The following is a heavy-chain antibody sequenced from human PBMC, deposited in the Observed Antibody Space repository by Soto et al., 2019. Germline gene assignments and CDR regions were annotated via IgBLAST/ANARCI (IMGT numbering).Heavy chain of an antibody. J-gene: IGHJ6*02. D-gene: IGHD6-6*01. CDR2: ISYDGSNK. CDR3: ARVDSSSPNYYYYAMDV. Sequence: GGSLRLSCAASGFTFSSYAMHWVRQAPGKGLEWVAVISYDGSNKYYADSVKGRFTISRDNSKNTPYLQMNSLRAEDTAVYYCARVDSSSPNYYYYAMDVWGQGTTVNVSS. V-gene: IGHV3-30-3*01. CDR1: GFTFSSYA.